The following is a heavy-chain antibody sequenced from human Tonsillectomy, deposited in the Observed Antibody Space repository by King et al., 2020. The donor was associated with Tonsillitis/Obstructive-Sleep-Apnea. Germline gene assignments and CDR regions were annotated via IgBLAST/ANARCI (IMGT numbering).Heavy chain of an antibody. Sequence: VQLVESGGGLIQPGGSLRLSCAASGFTVSGNFMSWVRQAPGKGLEWVSVVYSDGNTYYPDSVKGRFTISRDNSKNTLYLQMNSLGVEDTAVYYCEGFLPGTTSFDYSGQGTLLTVSS. J-gene: IGHJ4*02. CDR3: EGFLPGTTSFDY. V-gene: IGHV3-53*01. CDR1: GFTVSGNF. CDR2: VYSDGNT. D-gene: IGHD1-1*01.